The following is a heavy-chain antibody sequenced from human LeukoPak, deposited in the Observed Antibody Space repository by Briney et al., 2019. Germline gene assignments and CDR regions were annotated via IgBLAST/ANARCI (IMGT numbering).Heavy chain of an antibody. CDR1: GGSISSYY. CDR3: ARGLGVVTHFDY. CDR2: IYYSGST. V-gene: IGHV4-59*12. Sequence: SETLSLTCTVSGGSISSYYWSWIRQPPGKGLEWIGYIYYSGSTNYNPSLKSRVTISVDTSKNQFSLKLSSVTAADTAVYYCARGLGVVTHFDYWGQGTLVTVSS. J-gene: IGHJ4*02. D-gene: IGHD3-3*01.